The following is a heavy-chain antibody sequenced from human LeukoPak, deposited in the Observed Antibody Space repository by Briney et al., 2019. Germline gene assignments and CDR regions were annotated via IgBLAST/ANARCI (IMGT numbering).Heavy chain of an antibody. V-gene: IGHV3-33*01. Sequence: PGGSLRLSCAASGFTFSSYGMHWVRQAPGKGLEWVAVIWYDGTNQNYADSVKGRFTISRDNSKNTLYVQMNSLRAEDTAVYYCASKWGFDYWGQGTLVTVSS. D-gene: IGHD7-27*01. CDR1: GFTFSSYG. CDR2: IWYDGTNQ. J-gene: IGHJ4*02. CDR3: ASKWGFDY.